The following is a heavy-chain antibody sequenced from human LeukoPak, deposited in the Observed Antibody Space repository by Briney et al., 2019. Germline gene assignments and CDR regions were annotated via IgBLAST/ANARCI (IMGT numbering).Heavy chain of an antibody. CDR1: GGSITNYY. V-gene: IGHV4-59*01. J-gene: IGHJ2*01. CDR2: IYYSGST. D-gene: IGHD1-26*01. Sequence: PSETLSLTCTVSGGSITNYYWSWIRQPPGKGLGLIGNIYYSGSTNYNPSLKSRVTISVDTSKNQFSLNLNSVTAADTAVYYCARRSGTLWYFDLWGRGTLVTVSS. CDR3: ARRSGTLWYFDL.